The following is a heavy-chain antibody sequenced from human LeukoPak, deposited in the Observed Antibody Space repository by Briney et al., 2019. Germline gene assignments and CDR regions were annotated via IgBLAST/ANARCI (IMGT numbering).Heavy chain of an antibody. CDR2: INPSGGST. Sequence: GASVTVSCKASGYTFTSYYMHWVRQAPGQGLEWMGIINPSGGSTSYEQKFQGRVTMTRDTSTSTVYMELSSLRSEDTAVYYCARVPRLYCSSTSCYRGGNAFDIWGQGTMVTVSS. V-gene: IGHV1-46*01. J-gene: IGHJ3*02. D-gene: IGHD2-2*02. CDR1: GYTFTSYY. CDR3: ARVPRLYCSSTSCYRGGNAFDI.